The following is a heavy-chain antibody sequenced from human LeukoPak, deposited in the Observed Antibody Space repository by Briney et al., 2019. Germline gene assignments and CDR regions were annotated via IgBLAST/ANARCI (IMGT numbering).Heavy chain of an antibody. D-gene: IGHD3-10*01. CDR1: GVSFSGYY. CDR3: ARDSGTTGEVKFDP. Sequence: PSETLSLTCAVYGVSFSGYYWSWIRQPPGKGLEWIGEINHRGSTNYNPSLKRRVTISVDTSKNPFSLNLISVPAADTAVYYCARDSGTTGEVKFDPWGQGTLVTVSS. V-gene: IGHV4-34*01. J-gene: IGHJ5*02. CDR2: INHRGST.